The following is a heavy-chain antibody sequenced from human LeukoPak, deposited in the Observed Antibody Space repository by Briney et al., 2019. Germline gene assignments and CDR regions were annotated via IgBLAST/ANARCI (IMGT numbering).Heavy chain of an antibody. CDR3: ARKIAVAGSDAFDI. D-gene: IGHD6-19*01. CDR2: ISSSGSYI. Sequence: GGSLRLSCAASGFTFSSYTMNWVRQAPGKGLEWVSSISSSGSYIYYADSVKGRFTLSRDNAKNSLYLQMNSLRAEDTAVYYCARKIAVAGSDAFDIWGQGTMVTVSS. J-gene: IGHJ3*02. CDR1: GFTFSSYT. V-gene: IGHV3-21*01.